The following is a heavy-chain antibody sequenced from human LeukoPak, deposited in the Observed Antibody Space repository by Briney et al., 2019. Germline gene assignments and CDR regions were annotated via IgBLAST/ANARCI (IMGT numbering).Heavy chain of an antibody. Sequence: GGSLRLSCAASDFTFSDYYMSWIRQAPGKGLEWVSYISSTGSTIYYADSVKGRFTISRENSKNRLYLQMNSLRAEDTAVYYCARAEGYGGELDSWGQGTLVTVSS. CDR1: DFTFSDYY. J-gene: IGHJ4*02. V-gene: IGHV3-11*04. D-gene: IGHD4-23*01. CDR3: ARAEGYGGELDS. CDR2: ISSTGSTI.